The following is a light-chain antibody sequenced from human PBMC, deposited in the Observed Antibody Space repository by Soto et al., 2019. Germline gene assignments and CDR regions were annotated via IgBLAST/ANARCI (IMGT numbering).Light chain of an antibody. J-gene: IGKJ1*01. CDR1: QSVRSN. CDR3: QQYNDWPPWT. V-gene: IGKV3-15*01. Sequence: ETVLTQSPATLSVSPGERVTLSCRASQSVRSNLAWYQQRPGQAPRLLISGASTRATGIPARFSGSGSGTEFTLTIRSLQSEDFAIYYCQQYNDWPPWTFGQGTKVEIK. CDR2: GAS.